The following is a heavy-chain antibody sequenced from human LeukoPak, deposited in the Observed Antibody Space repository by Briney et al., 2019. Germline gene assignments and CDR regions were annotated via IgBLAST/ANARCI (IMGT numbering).Heavy chain of an antibody. Sequence: GGSLRLSCAASRFTFNNYAMSWVRQAPGKGLEWVSAISGSGGTTYYADSVKGGFTFSRDNSKNTLYLQMNSLRAEDTAVYHCARDPARSMDVWGQGTTVTVSS. CDR1: RFTFNNYA. CDR3: ARDPARSMDV. V-gene: IGHV3-23*01. J-gene: IGHJ6*02. CDR2: ISGSGGTT.